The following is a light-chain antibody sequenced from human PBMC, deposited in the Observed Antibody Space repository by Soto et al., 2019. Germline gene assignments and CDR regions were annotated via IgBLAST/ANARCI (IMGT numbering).Light chain of an antibody. Sequence: EVVMTQSPATLSMSPGERATLSSRASQSVSSNLAWYQQKPGQAPRLLISGASTRATGIPARFSGSGSGTEFTLTISSLQSEDFAVYYCQQSNNWPPPITSGQGTRLENK. V-gene: IGKV3-15*01. CDR3: QQSNNWPPPIT. CDR2: GAS. J-gene: IGKJ5*01. CDR1: QSVSSN.